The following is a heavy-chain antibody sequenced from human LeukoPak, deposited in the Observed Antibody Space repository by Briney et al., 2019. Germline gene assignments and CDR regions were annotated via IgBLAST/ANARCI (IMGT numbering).Heavy chain of an antibody. D-gene: IGHD3-10*01. CDR3: TSNFGYYYGMDV. CDR2: IKSKTDGGTT. Sequence: GGSLRLSCAASGFTFSNAWMSWVRQAPGKGLEWVGRIKSKTDGGTTDYAAPVKGRFTISRDDSKNTLYLQMNSLKTEDTAVCYCTSNFGYYYGMDVWGQGTTVTVSS. J-gene: IGHJ6*02. V-gene: IGHV3-15*01. CDR1: GFTFSNAW.